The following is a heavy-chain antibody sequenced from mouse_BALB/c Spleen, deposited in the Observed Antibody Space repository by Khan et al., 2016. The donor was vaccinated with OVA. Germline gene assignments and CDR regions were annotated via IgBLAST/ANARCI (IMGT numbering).Heavy chain of an antibody. D-gene: IGHD2-3*01. J-gene: IGHJ2*01. Sequence: QIQLVQSGPELVRPGVSVKISCKGSGYTFTDYAMHWVKQSHAKSLEWIGLISTYSGNTNYNQKVKGKATMTVDKSSSTAYMELARLTSEDSAIYYCARPAYDGYYDYWGQGTTLTVSS. CDR2: ISTYSGNT. CDR1: GYTFTDYA. V-gene: IGHV1S137*01. CDR3: ARPAYDGYYDY.